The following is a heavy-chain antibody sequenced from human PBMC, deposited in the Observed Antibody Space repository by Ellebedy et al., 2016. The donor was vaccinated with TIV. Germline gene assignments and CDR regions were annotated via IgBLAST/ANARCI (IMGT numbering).Heavy chain of an antibody. CDR2: ISYDGSNK. D-gene: IGHD6-19*01. CDR3: AKISSGWSYYFDY. Sequence: GESLKISCAASGFTFSSYGMHWVRQAPGKGLEWVAVISYDGSNKYYADSVKGRFTISRDNSKNTLYLQMNSLRAEDTAVYYCAKISSGWSYYFDYWGQGTLVTVSS. J-gene: IGHJ4*02. V-gene: IGHV3-30*18. CDR1: GFTFSSYG.